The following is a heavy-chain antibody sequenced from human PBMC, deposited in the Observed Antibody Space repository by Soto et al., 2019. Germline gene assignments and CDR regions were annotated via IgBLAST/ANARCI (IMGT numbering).Heavy chain of an antibody. V-gene: IGHV3-23*01. CDR3: AKRVHSGWNFDY. J-gene: IGHJ4*02. D-gene: IGHD6-19*01. Sequence: EVQLLESGGGLVQPGGSLRLSCAASGFTFSSYAMSWVRQAPGKGPEWVSAISGSGGSTYYADSVKGRFTISRDNSKNTLYLQMNSLRAEDTAVYYCAKRVHSGWNFDYWGQGTLVTVSS. CDR2: ISGSGGST. CDR1: GFTFSSYA.